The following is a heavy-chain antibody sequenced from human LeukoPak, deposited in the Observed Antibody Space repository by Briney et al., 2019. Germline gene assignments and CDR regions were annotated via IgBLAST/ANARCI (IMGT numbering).Heavy chain of an antibody. CDR2: MNPNSGNR. J-gene: IGHJ4*02. V-gene: IGHV1-8*01. D-gene: IGHD6-13*01. CDR1: AYTFTSYD. Sequence: ASVKVSCKASAYTFTSYDINWVRQATGQGLEWMGWMNPNSGNRGYAQKFQGRVTMTSNTSISTAYMELSSLRSEDTAVYYCARASTSWYTGDQYYFDYWGQGTLVTVSS. CDR3: ARASTSWYTGDQYYFDY.